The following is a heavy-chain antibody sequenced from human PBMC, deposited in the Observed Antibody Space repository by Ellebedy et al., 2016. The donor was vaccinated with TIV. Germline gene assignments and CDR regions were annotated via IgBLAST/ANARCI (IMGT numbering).Heavy chain of an antibody. D-gene: IGHD4-17*01. Sequence: GGSLRLSCVASGFRFSSYWMSWVRQAPGKGLEWVANMRQDGGDKYYVDSVKGRFTISRDNAKSSLYLQMNSVRAEDTAVYYCATDGSYGDYLSPAHAFVFWGQGTTVTVSS. CDR2: MRQDGGDK. CDR3: ATDGSYGDYLSPAHAFVF. CDR1: GFRFSSYW. V-gene: IGHV3-7*01. J-gene: IGHJ3*01.